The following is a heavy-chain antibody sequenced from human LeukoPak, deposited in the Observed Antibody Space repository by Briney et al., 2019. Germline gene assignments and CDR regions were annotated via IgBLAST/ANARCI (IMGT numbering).Heavy chain of an antibody. Sequence: ASVKVSCKASGYTSTGYYMHWVRQAPGQGLEWMGWINPNSGGTNYAQKFQGRVTMTRDTSISTAYMELSRLRSDDTAVYYCARAYTPTMGGSYYYGYWGQGTLVTVSS. CDR1: GYTSTGYY. V-gene: IGHV1-2*02. J-gene: IGHJ4*02. CDR3: ARAYTPTMGGSYYYGY. CDR2: INPNSGGT. D-gene: IGHD1-26*01.